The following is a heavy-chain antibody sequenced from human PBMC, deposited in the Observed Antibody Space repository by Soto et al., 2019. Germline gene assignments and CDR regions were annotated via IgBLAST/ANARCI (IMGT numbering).Heavy chain of an antibody. J-gene: IGHJ6*02. CDR3: ARVQRERSVAGFNYYGMDV. D-gene: IGHD6-19*01. CDR1: GFTFSGSA. CDR2: ISSSSSYI. Sequence: PGGSLRLSCAASGFTFSGSAMHWVRQASGKGLEWVSSISSSSSYIYYADSVKGRFTIPRDNAKNSLYLQMSSLRAEDTAAYYCARVQRERSVAGFNYYGMDVWGQGTTVTVSS. V-gene: IGHV3-21*01.